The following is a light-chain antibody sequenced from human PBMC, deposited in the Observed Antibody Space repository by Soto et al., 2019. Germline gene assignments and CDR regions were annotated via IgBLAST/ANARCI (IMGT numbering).Light chain of an antibody. CDR3: QQYNSYPRT. Sequence: DIQMTQSPSTLSASVGDRVTITCRARQSISGWLAWYQQKPGKAPNLLIYDASSLESGVPSRFSGSGSGTEFTLTISSLQPDDFATYHCQQYNSYPRTFGQGTKLEIK. CDR2: DAS. J-gene: IGKJ2*01. V-gene: IGKV1-5*01. CDR1: QSISGW.